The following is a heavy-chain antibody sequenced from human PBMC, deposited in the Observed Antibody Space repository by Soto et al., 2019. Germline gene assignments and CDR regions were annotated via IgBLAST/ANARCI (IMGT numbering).Heavy chain of an antibody. D-gene: IGHD2-21*02. Sequence: SETLSLTCTVSGGSISSSSYYWGWIRQPPGKGLEWIGSIYYSGSTYYNPSLKSRVTISVDTSKNQFSLKLSSVTAADTAVYYCVLTRGYCGGDCYSIHTVYYYYGMDVWGQGTTVTVYS. CDR2: IYYSGST. V-gene: IGHV4-39*01. CDR1: GGSISSSSYY. CDR3: VLTRGYCGGDCYSIHTVYYYYGMDV. J-gene: IGHJ6*02.